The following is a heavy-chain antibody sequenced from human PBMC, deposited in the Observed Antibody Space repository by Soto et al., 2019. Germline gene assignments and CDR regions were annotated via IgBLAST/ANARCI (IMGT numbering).Heavy chain of an antibody. CDR2: ISGSGGST. Sequence: EVQLLESGGGLVQPGGSLRLSCAASGFTFSSYAMSWVRQAPGKGLEWVSAISGSGGSTYYADSVKGRFTIARDNSKNTLYLQMNSLRAEDTAVYYCAKASSDDYYFDSWGQGTLVTVSS. J-gene: IGHJ4*02. D-gene: IGHD1-1*01. V-gene: IGHV3-23*01. CDR3: AKASSDDYYFDS. CDR1: GFTFSSYA.